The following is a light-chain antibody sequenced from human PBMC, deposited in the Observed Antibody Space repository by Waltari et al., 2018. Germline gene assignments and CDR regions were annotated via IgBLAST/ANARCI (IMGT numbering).Light chain of an antibody. CDR3: NSRDRSGNHLV. CDR1: SLRTFP. J-gene: IGLJ3*02. Sequence: SSELTQDPALSVALGQTVRITCQGDSLRTFPASWYQQKPGQAPVLVLYDNNKRPSGMPDRFSGSSSGNTASLTITGSQAEDEADYYCNSRDRSGNHLVFGGGTKLTVL. CDR2: DNN. V-gene: IGLV3-19*01.